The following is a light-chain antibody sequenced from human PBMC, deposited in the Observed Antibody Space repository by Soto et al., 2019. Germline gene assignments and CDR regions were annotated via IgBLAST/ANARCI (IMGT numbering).Light chain of an antibody. J-gene: IGKJ1*01. Sequence: DIQMTQSPYSLSASVGDRFTITCRASQSISDFLNWYQQKPGKAPKLLIYAASSLQSGVPSRFSGSGSGTDFTLTISSLQPEDFATYYCQQSYSTLWTFGQGTKVDIK. CDR2: AAS. CDR3: QQSYSTLWT. V-gene: IGKV1-39*01. CDR1: QSISDF.